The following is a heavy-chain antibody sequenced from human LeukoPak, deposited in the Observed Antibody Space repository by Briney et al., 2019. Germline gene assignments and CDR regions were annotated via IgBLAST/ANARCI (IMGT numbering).Heavy chain of an antibody. CDR3: ARDRGITMVREEV. D-gene: IGHD3-10*01. CDR1: GFTVSSNY. CDR2: IYSGGST. J-gene: IGHJ3*01. Sequence: GGSLRLSCAASGFTVSSNYMSWVRQAPGKGLEWVSVIYSGGSTYYADSVKGRFTISRHNSKNTLYLQKNSLRAEDTAVCYCARDRGITMVREEVWGQGTMVTVSS. V-gene: IGHV3-53*04.